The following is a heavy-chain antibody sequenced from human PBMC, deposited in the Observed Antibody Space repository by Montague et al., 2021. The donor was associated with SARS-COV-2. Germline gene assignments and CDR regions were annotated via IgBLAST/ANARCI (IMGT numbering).Heavy chain of an antibody. D-gene: IGHD5-12*01. CDR3: SRDRGGYETIFFDF. J-gene: IGHJ4*02. CDR2: ISVGSGPI. V-gene: IGHV3-48*03. Sequence: SLRLSCAASGFTFSRYEMNWVRQVPGKGLDWVSFISVGSGPIFYADSVQGRFTISRDDAKSSLYLQMNSLGAEDTAFYYCSRDRGGYETIFFDFWGQGALVTVSS. CDR1: GFTFSRYE.